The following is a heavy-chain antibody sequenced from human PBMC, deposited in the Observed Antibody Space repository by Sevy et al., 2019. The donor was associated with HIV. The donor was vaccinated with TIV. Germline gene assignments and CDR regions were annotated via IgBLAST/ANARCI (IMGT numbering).Heavy chain of an antibody. CDR3: ATTKDYYENSGDPFDY. V-gene: IGHV1-24*01. D-gene: IGHD3-22*01. J-gene: IGHJ4*02. CDR2: FEPEDGET. Sequence: ASVKVACKVSGYTLTKLSMHWVRQAPGKGLEWMGTFEPEDGETIYAQKFQGRVTMTEDTSTDTAYMELSSLRSEDTAVYYCATTKDYYENSGDPFDYWGQGTLVTVSS. CDR1: GYTLTKLS.